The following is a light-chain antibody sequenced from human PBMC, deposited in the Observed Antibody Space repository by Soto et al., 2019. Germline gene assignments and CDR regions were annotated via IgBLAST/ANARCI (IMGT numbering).Light chain of an antibody. CDR3: SAWDDSLIGPV. V-gene: IGLV1-44*01. Sequence: QLVLTQPPSASGTPGQRVTISCSGSSSNIGGNTVNWYQQLPGTAPKLLIYSHNQRPSGVPDRFSGSKSGTSASLAISGLQSEDEADYYCSAWDDSLIGPVFGTGTKVTVL. CDR1: SSNIGGNT. CDR2: SHN. J-gene: IGLJ1*01.